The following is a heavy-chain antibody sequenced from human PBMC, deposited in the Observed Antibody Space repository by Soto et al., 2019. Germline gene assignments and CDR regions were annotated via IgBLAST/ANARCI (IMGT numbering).Heavy chain of an antibody. Sequence: ASVKVSCKASGYTFSSYAIIWVRQAPGQGLEWMGWISAYTGNTNYAQTLQGRVTLTTDTSTSTAYMELRSLRSNDTAVYYCARDSLSEYYGSGSYPFDPWGKGTLVTVST. V-gene: IGHV1-18*01. CDR1: GYTFSSYA. J-gene: IGHJ5*02. CDR3: ARDSLSEYYGSGSYPFDP. D-gene: IGHD3-10*01. CDR2: ISAYTGNT.